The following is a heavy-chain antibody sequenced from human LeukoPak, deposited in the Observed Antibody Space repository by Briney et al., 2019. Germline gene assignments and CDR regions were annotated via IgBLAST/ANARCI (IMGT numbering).Heavy chain of an antibody. CDR1: GGSFSGYY. Sequence: SETLSLTCAVYGGSFSGYYWSWIRQPPGKGLEWIGEVYHSGGGNKNYNPSLKSRATISIDTSRNQFSLNLRSVTAADTAVYFCGRDIPRTTGYSSGSTFDFWGQGILVTVSS. V-gene: IGHV4-34*01. J-gene: IGHJ4*02. CDR2: VYHSGGGNK. D-gene: IGHD6-19*01. CDR3: GRDIPRTTGYSSGSTFDF.